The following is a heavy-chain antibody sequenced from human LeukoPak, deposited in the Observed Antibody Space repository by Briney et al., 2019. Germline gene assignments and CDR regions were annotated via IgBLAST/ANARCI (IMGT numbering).Heavy chain of an antibody. CDR3: AREGAAAPVDY. J-gene: IGHJ4*02. CDR2: ISYDGSNK. CDR1: GFTFSSYG. D-gene: IGHD6-13*01. V-gene: IGHV3-30*03. Sequence: PGGSLRLSCAASGFTFSSYGMHWVRQAPGKGLEWVAVISYDGSNKYYADSVKGRFTISRDNSKNTLYLQMNSLRAEDTAVYYCAREGAAAPVDYWGQGTLVTVSS.